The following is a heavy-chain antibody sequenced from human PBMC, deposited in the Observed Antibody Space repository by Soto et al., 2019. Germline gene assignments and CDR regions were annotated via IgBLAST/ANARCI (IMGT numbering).Heavy chain of an antibody. V-gene: IGHV3-21*01. D-gene: IGHD2-15*01. Sequence: PVGSLRLSCAASGFTFSSYSMNWVRQAPGKGLEWVSSISSSSSYIYYADSVKGRFTISRDNAKNSLYLQMNSLRAEDTAVYYCARDPYCSGGSPTPCDAFDIWGQGTMVTVSS. CDR1: GFTFSSYS. J-gene: IGHJ3*02. CDR2: ISSSSSYI. CDR3: ARDPYCSGGSPTPCDAFDI.